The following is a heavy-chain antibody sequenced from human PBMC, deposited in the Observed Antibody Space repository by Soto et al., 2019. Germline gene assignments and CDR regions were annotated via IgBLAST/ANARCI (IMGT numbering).Heavy chain of an antibody. CDR3: ARDQEDTAMDHNWFDP. Sequence: LSLTCTVSGGSISSYYWSWIRQPPGKGLEWIGYVHYGGSTSYSPSLRSRVTISVDTSKNEVFLRLSSVTAADTAMYYCARDQEDTAMDHNWFDPWGQGTLVTVSS. J-gene: IGHJ5*02. CDR2: VHYGGST. CDR1: GGSISSYY. D-gene: IGHD5-18*01. V-gene: IGHV4-59*01.